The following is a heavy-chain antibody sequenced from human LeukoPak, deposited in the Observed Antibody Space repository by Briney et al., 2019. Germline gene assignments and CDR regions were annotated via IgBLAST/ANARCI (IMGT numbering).Heavy chain of an antibody. V-gene: IGHV1-18*01. D-gene: IGHD6-13*01. J-gene: IGHJ3*02. CDR1: GYTFTSYG. CDR3: ARGLTFGIAAAGGPFDAFDI. CDR2: ISAYNGNT. Sequence: GASVKVSCKASGYTFTSYGISWVRQAPGQGLEWMGWISAYNGNTNFAQKLQGRVTMTTDTSTGTAYMELRSLRSDDTAVYYCARGLTFGIAAAGGPFDAFDIWGQGTMVTVSS.